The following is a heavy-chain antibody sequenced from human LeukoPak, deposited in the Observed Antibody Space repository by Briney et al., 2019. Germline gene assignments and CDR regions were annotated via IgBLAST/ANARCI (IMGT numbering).Heavy chain of an antibody. V-gene: IGHV3-23*01. D-gene: IGHD3-22*01. CDR3: AKDVYYDSSGYYWFAFDI. CDR2: ISGSGGST. J-gene: IGHJ3*02. CDR1: GFTFSGYA. Sequence: AGSLRLSCAASGFTFSGYAMSWVPPAPGKGLEGVSAISGSGGSTYYANSEKGQLNNSRDNSKNLLYLQMNNLRAEDTAVYYCAKDVYYDSSGYYWFAFDIWGQGTMVTVSS.